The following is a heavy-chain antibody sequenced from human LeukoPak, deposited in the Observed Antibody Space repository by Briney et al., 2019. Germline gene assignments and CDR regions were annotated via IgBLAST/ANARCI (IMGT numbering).Heavy chain of an antibody. CDR1: RGTFSSYA. CDR2: MIPMFGTA. V-gene: IGHV1-69*13. J-gene: IGHJ6*02. D-gene: IGHD3-9*01. CDR3: ARGRSYYDILTGYYTSNYYYYGMDV. Sequence: ASVKVSCKASRGTFSSYAISWVRQAPGQGLEWMGGMIPMFGTANYAQKFQGRVTITADESTSTAYMELSSLRSEDTAVYYCARGRSYYDILTGYYTSNYYYYGMDVWGQGTTVTVSS.